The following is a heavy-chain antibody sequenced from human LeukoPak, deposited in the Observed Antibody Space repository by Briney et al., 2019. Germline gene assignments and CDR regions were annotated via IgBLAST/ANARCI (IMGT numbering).Heavy chain of an antibody. CDR2: IYYSGST. CDR1: GGSISSSNYY. V-gene: IGHV4-39*01. CDR3: ASRYYYDSSGYYPTDYLFDY. J-gene: IGHJ4*02. Sequence: PSETLSLTCTVSGGSISSSNYYWGWIRQPPGKGLEWIGCIYYSGSTYYNPSLKSRVTISVDPSKNQFSLKLSSVTAADTAVYYCASRYYYDSSGYYPTDYLFDYWGQGTLVTVSS. D-gene: IGHD3-22*01.